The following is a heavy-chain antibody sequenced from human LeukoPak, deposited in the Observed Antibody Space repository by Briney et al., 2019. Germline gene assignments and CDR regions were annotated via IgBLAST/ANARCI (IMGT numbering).Heavy chain of an antibody. CDR2: YQYSGSP. D-gene: IGHD1-26*01. Sequence: KSSETLSLTCTVSGGSISNYYWSWVRQPPGKGLEWIGFYQYSGSPHYNPSLKSRVTISVETSKNQFSLKLNSVTAADTAMYYCARRSRLGATPFDYWGQGTLVTVSS. J-gene: IGHJ4*02. V-gene: IGHV4-59*01. CDR3: ARRSRLGATPFDY. CDR1: GGSISNYY.